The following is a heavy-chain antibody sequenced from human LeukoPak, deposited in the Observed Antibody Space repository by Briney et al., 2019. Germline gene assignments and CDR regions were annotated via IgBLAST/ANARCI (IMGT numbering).Heavy chain of an antibody. Sequence: GGSLRLSCVASGFAFNIYSMNWVRQAPGKGLEWVSVISGSGTSTYFIDSVKGRFSIPRDNSRNTLYLQMNSLRAEDTAVYYCAKDWGSDYWGQGTLVTVSS. J-gene: IGHJ4*02. CDR1: GFAFNIYS. V-gene: IGHV3-23*01. CDR3: AKDWGSDY. D-gene: IGHD7-27*01. CDR2: ISGSGTST.